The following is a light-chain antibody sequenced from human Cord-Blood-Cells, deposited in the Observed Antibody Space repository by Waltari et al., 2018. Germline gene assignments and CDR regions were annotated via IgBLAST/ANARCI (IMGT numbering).Light chain of an antibody. Sequence: DIKMTQSPSSLSASVGDRVTITCRASQSISSYLNWYQQKPGKAPKLLIYAASSLQSGVPSRFSGSGSGTDFTLTISSLQPEDFATYYGQQSYSTLAFGPVAKGDIK. V-gene: IGKV1-39*01. CDR2: AAS. CDR3: QQSYSTLA. CDR1: QSISSY. J-gene: IGKJ3*01.